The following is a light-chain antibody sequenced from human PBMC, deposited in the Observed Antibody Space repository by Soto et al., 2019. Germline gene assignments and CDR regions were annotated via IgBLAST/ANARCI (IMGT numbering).Light chain of an antibody. Sequence: TVMTQSPGTLSLSPGERATLSCRASQSVSSSYLAWYQQKPGQAPRLLIYGASSRATGIPDRFSGSGSGTDFTLTISRLEPEDFAVYYCQQYGSSSITFGQGTRLENK. CDR3: QQYGSSSIT. V-gene: IGKV3-20*01. J-gene: IGKJ5*01. CDR2: GAS. CDR1: QSVSSSY.